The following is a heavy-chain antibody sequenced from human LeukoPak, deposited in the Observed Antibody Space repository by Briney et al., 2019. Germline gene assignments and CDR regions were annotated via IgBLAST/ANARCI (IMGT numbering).Heavy chain of an antibody. CDR2: ISGSGGST. CDR3: AKRENYYDSSGYYSDAFDI. Sequence: GGSLRLSCAASGFAFSSYAMSWVRQAPGKGLEWVSAISGSGGSTYYADSVKGRFTISRDNTKNTLYLQMNSLRAEDTAVYYCAKRENYYDSSGYYSDAFDIWGQGTMVTVSS. CDR1: GFAFSSYA. D-gene: IGHD3-22*01. J-gene: IGHJ3*02. V-gene: IGHV3-23*01.